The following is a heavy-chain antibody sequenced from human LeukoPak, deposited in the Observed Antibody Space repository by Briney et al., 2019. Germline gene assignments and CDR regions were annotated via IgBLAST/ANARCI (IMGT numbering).Heavy chain of an antibody. J-gene: IGHJ5*02. CDR1: GGTFSSYA. V-gene: IGHV1-69*01. Sequence: PMASVKVSCKASGGTFSSYAISWVRQAPGQGLEWMGGIIPIFGTANYAQKFQGRVTITADESTSTAYMELSSLRSEDTAVYYCARDSLGAPPLAAAADYNWFDPWGQGTLVTVSS. D-gene: IGHD6-13*01. CDR3: ARDSLGAPPLAAAADYNWFDP. CDR2: IIPIFGTA.